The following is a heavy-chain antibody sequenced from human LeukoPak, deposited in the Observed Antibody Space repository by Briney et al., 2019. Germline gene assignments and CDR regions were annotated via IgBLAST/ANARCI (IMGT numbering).Heavy chain of an antibody. CDR3: AKLLGTVTTYDY. Sequence: GGSLRLSCTASGFTFSYNWMSWVRQAPGKGLEWVASIRPEGSEEYYMDSVKGRFTDSRDNAKNSLYLQMNSLRAEDTALYYCAKLLGTVTTYDYWGQGPLVTVSS. V-gene: IGHV3-7*01. D-gene: IGHD1-7*01. J-gene: IGHJ4*02. CDR2: IRPEGSEE. CDR1: GFTFSYNW.